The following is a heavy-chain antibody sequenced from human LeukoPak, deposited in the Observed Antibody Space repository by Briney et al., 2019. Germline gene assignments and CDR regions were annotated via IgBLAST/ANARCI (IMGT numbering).Heavy chain of an antibody. V-gene: IGHV3-48*03. J-gene: IGHJ4*02. CDR1: GFTFSSYE. Sequence: GGSLRLSCAASGFTFSSYEMNWVRQAPGKGLEWVSYISSSGSTIYYADSVKGRFTISRDNAKNSLYLQMNSLRAEDTAVYYCARFMVRGDAFDYWGQGTLVTVSS. D-gene: IGHD3-10*01. CDR3: ARFMVRGDAFDY. CDR2: ISSSGSTI.